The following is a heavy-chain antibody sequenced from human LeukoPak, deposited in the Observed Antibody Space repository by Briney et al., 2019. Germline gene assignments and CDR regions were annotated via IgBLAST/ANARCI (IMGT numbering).Heavy chain of an antibody. V-gene: IGHV3-48*03. CDR2: ISITSNTI. D-gene: IGHD5-24*01. CDR3: ARGALDAYDS. Sequence: GGSLRLSCAASGFSFRDYEMNWVRQAPGKGLEWVSYISITSNTIHYADSVKGRFTISRDNTKNSLHLQMTRLRAADTAVYYYARGALDAYDSWGQGTPVTVSS. J-gene: IGHJ5*01. CDR1: GFSFRDYE.